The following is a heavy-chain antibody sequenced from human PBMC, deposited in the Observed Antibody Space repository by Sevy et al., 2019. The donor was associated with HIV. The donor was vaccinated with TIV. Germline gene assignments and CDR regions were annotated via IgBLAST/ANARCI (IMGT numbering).Heavy chain of an antibody. V-gene: IGHV2-5*02. Sequence: SGPTLVNPTQTLTLTCTFSGFSLTTNGVGVGWIRQPPGKALEWLALIYWDDDKRYRPSLKNRLTITKDTSKNQVVLTMTDMDPLDTATYYCAHSEYYYGSGSFYKRGGLFAPWGQGTLVTVSS. J-gene: IGHJ5*02. CDR1: GFSLTTNGVG. CDR2: IYWDDDK. D-gene: IGHD3-10*01. CDR3: AHSEYYYGSGSFYKRGGLFAP.